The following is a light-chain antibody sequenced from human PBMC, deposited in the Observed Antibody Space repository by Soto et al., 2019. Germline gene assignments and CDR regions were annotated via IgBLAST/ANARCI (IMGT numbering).Light chain of an antibody. V-gene: IGKV3D-15*01. CDR1: QSVSYN. CDR2: GAF. CDR3: QHYKNWPPLT. J-gene: IGKJ4*01. Sequence: EIVMTQSPATLSVSPGETATLSCRASQSVSYNLAWYQQKPGQGPRLLIYGAFTRATGIPARFTGSGSGTEFTLTISSPQSEDFAVYYCQHYKNWPPLTFGGGTKVEIK.